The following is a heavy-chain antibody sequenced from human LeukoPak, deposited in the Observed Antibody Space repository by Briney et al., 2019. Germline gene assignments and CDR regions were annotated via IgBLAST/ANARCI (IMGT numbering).Heavy chain of an antibody. CDR2: IYYSGST. D-gene: IGHD3-22*01. CDR3: ARMGDSSGYYYWFDP. Sequence: SETLSLTCTVSGGSISSYYWSWIRQPPGKGLEWIGYIYYSGSTNYNPSLKSRVTISVDTSKNQFSLKLSSVTAADTAVYYCARMGDSSGYYYWFDPWGQGTLVTVSS. V-gene: IGHV4-59*01. CDR1: GGSISSYY. J-gene: IGHJ5*02.